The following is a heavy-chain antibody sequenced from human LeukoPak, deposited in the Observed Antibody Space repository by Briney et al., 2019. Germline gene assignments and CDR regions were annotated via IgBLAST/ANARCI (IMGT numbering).Heavy chain of an antibody. CDR1: GFTFSTSW. D-gene: IGHD5-12*01. J-gene: IGHJ4*02. CDR2: IKKDGSET. V-gene: IGHV3-7*03. Sequence: GGSLRLSCAASGFTFSTSWMSWARQVPGKGLERVANIKKDGSETYYVDSVKGRFTISRDNAKNSLYLQMNSLRAEDTAMYYCARGRYSGTTYYFDYWGQGTLVTVSS. CDR3: ARGRYSGTTYYFDY.